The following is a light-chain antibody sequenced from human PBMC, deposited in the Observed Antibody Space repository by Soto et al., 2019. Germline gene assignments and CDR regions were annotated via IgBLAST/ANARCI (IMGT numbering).Light chain of an antibody. V-gene: IGLV3-21*02. CDR3: QVWDSSSDQWV. CDR2: DDS. CDR1: NIGSKS. Sequence: SYELTQPPSVSVAPGQTARITCGGTNIGSKSVHWYQQKPGQAPVLVVYDDSDRPSGIPERFSGSNSGNTATLTISRVEAGDEADYYCQVWDSSSDQWVFGGGTQLTVL. J-gene: IGLJ3*02.